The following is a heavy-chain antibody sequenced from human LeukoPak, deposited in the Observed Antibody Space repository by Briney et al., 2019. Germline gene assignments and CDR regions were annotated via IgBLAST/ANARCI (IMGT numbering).Heavy chain of an antibody. V-gene: IGHV1-69*04. CDR3: ARGADDYVWGSYRPNWFDP. CDR1: GGTFSSYA. Sequence: SVKVSCKASGGTFSSYAISWVRQAPGQGLEWMGRIIPILGIANYAQKFQGRVTMTRNTSISTAYMELSSLRSEDTAVYYCARGADDYVWGSYRPNWFDPWGQGTLVTVSS. CDR2: IIPILGIA. J-gene: IGHJ5*02. D-gene: IGHD3-16*02.